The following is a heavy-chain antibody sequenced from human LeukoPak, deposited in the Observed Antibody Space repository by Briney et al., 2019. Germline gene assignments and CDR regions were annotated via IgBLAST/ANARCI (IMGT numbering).Heavy chain of an antibody. CDR2: IHYSGST. J-gene: IGHJ4*02. V-gene: IGHV4-59*01. CDR1: GGSISNFY. Sequence: SETLSLTCTVSGGSISNFYWSWIRQSPGKGPEWIGYIHYSGSTNYNPSLKSRVTISADTSKNQFSLKLSSVTAADTAVYYCARVREDDYGDHNDYWGQGTLVTVSS. CDR3: ARVREDDYGDHNDY. D-gene: IGHD4-17*01.